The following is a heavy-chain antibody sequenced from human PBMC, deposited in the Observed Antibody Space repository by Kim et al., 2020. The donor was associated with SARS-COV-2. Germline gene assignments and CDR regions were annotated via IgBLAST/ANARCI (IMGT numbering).Heavy chain of an antibody. V-gene: IGHV4-39*07. J-gene: IGHJ6*02. CDR2: IYYSGST. Sequence: SETLSLTCTVSGGSISSSSYYWGWIRQPPGKGLEWIGSIYYSGSTYYNPSLKSRVTISVDTSKNQFSLKLSSVTAADTAVYYCARGHRDYYYGSGSYTPHYYYYYGMDVWGQGTTVTVSS. CDR3: ARGHRDYYYGSGSYTPHYYYYYGMDV. D-gene: IGHD3-10*01. CDR1: GGSISSSSYY.